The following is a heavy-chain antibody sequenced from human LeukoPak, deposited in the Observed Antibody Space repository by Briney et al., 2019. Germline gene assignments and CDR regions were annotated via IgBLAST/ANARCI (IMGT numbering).Heavy chain of an antibody. CDR1: GFTFSNYA. CDR3: MKPPGPGSY. J-gene: IGHJ4*02. V-gene: IGHV3-23*01. CDR2: ISGSGGNT. D-gene: IGHD6-6*01. Sequence: PGGSLRLSCAASGFTFSNYAMSWVRQAPGKGLEWVSVISGSGGNTYYADSVKGRFTISRDNSKNTLYLQLNSLRAEDTAVYYCMKPPGPGSYWGQGTLVTVSS.